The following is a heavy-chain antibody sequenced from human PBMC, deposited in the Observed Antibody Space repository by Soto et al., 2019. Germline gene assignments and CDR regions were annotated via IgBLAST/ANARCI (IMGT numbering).Heavy chain of an antibody. J-gene: IGHJ6*02. CDR3: ARRRMVRGVITTSPGYYYSMDV. CDR1: GGTFSSYA. D-gene: IGHD3-10*01. V-gene: IGHV1-69*13. Sequence: SVKVSCKASGGTFSSYAISWVRQAPGQGLEWMGGIIPIFGTANYAQKFQGRVTITADESTSTAYMELSSLRSEDTAVYYCARRRMVRGVITTSPGYYYSMDVWGQGTTVTVSS. CDR2: IIPIFGTA.